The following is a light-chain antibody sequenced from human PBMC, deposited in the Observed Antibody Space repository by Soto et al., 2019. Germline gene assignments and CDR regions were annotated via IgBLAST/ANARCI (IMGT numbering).Light chain of an antibody. CDR1: QSVSKY. Sequence: EIVLTQSPATLSLSPGERATLSCRASQSVSKYLAWYQQKPGQAPRLLIYNASNRATGIPVRFSGSGSGTDFTLTITRVEPEDFAVYYCQQYATSPLTFGGGTKVDIK. CDR3: QQYATSPLT. J-gene: IGKJ4*01. CDR2: NAS. V-gene: IGKV3-20*01.